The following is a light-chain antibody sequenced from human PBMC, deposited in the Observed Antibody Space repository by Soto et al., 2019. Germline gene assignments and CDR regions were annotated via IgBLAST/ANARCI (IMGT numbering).Light chain of an antibody. J-gene: IGKJ1*01. Sequence: DIQMTQSPSTLSASVGDTVTVTCRASQSIGRWLAWYQQKPGKAPKLLIFDASTLENGVPARFSGSRSGPEFSLTISSLQPDDFATDDCQQYYSYWTFGQGTKVDIK. V-gene: IGKV1-5*01. CDR2: DAS. CDR3: QQYYSYWT. CDR1: QSIGRW.